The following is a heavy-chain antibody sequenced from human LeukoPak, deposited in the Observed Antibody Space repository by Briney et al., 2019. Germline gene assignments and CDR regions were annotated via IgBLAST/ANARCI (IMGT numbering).Heavy chain of an antibody. D-gene: IGHD3-10*01. CDR1: GGSFSDYY. J-gene: IGHJ5*02. V-gene: IGHV4-34*01. Sequence: SETLSLTCAVYGGSFSDYYWTWIRQPPGKGLEWIGEVHQSGRANYSPSLKSRLMISVDTSKNQFSLKMTSVTAADTAVYYCTRGIPLLKWFDPWGLGTLVTVSS. CDR3: TRGIPLLKWFDP. CDR2: VHQSGRA.